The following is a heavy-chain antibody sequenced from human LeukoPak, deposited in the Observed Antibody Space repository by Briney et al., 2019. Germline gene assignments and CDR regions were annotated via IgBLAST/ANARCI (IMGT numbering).Heavy chain of an antibody. CDR1: GFTFSSYA. D-gene: IGHD2/OR15-2a*01. J-gene: IGHJ4*02. CDR2: ISSNGGST. V-gene: IGHV3-64*01. CDR3: ARSSIAFFFDY. Sequence: GGPLRLSCAASGFTFSSYAMHWVRQAPGKGLEYVSAISSNGGSTYYANSVKGRFTISRDNSKNTLYLQMGSLRAEDMAVYYCARSSIAFFFDYWGQGTLVTVSS.